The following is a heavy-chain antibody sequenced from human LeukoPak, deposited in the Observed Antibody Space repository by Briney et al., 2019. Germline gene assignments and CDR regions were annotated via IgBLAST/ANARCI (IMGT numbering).Heavy chain of an antibody. CDR1: GGSISSYY. Sequence: SETLSLTCTVSGGSISSYYWSWIRQPPGKGLEWIGYIYTSGSTNYNPSLKSRVTISVDTSKNQFSLKLSSVTAADTAVYYCASLAPHDYYDSSGYSGPRFDPWGQGTLVTVSS. D-gene: IGHD3-22*01. J-gene: IGHJ5*02. CDR3: ASLAPHDYYDSSGYSGPRFDP. V-gene: IGHV4-4*09. CDR2: IYTSGST.